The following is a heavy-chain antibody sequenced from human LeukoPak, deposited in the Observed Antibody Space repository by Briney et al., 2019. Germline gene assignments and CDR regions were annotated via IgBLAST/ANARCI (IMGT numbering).Heavy chain of an antibody. CDR3: ARAYDFWSGYWNYFDY. V-gene: IGHV1-2*02. D-gene: IGHD3-3*01. Sequence: GASVKVPCKASGYTFTGYYMHWVRQAPGQGLEWMGWINPNSGGTNYAQKFQGRVTMTRDTSISTAYMELSRLRSDDTAVYYCARAYDFWSGYWNYFDYWGQGTLVTVSS. CDR2: INPNSGGT. J-gene: IGHJ4*02. CDR1: GYTFTGYY.